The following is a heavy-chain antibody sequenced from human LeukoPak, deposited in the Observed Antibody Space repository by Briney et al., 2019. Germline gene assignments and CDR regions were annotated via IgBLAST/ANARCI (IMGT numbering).Heavy chain of an antibody. V-gene: IGHV3-7*05. CDR2: IKQDGREK. D-gene: IGHD6-19*01. CDR3: ARDQDEYSSGWYGVFDC. CDR1: GFTLSTYW. J-gene: IGHJ4*02. Sequence: GGSLRLSCAASGFTLSTYWMTWVRQAPGKGLEWVANIKQDGREKYYVDSVKGRFTISTDNAKNSLFLQMNSLRAEDTAVYYCARDQDEYSSGWYGVFDCWGQGTLVTVSS.